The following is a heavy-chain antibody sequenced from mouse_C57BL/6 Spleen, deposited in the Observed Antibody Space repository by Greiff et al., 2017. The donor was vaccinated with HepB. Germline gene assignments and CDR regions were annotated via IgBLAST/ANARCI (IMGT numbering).Heavy chain of an antibody. CDR2: IWSGGST. D-gene: IGHD1-1*02. J-gene: IGHJ2*01. Sequence: QVQLQQSGPGLVQPSQSLSITCTVSGFSLTSYGVHWVRQSPGKGLEWLGVIWSGGSTDYKAAFISRLSISKDNSKSQVFFKMNSLQADDTAIYYCARNFLYGYFDYWGQGTTLTVSS. CDR3: ARNFLYGYFDY. CDR1: GFSLTSYG. V-gene: IGHV2-2*01.